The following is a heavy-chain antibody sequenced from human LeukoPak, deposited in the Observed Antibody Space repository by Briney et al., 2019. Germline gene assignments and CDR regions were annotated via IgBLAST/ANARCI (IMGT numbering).Heavy chain of an antibody. CDR1: GFTFSNYW. V-gene: IGHV3-7*01. CDR2: IKQDGSDK. J-gene: IGHJ4*02. D-gene: IGHD6-6*01. CDR3: ARRHASSSRVY. Sequence: GGSLRLSCAASGFTFSNYWMSWVRQAPGKGLEWVANIKQDGSDKYYVDSVKGRFTISRDNAKNSLYLQMNSLRAEDTAVYYCARRHASSSRVYWGQGTLVTVSS.